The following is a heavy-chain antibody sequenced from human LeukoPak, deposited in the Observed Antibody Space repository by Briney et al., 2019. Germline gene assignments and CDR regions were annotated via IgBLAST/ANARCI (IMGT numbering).Heavy chain of an antibody. V-gene: IGHV3-21*05. CDR3: ASPYYYESSGYYYY. J-gene: IGHJ4*02. D-gene: IGHD3-22*01. Sequence: GGSLRLSCATSGFIFSTYNMNWVRQAPGKGLEWVSYISLSSTAIYYADSVRGRFTISRDNAKNSLYLQMNSLRAEDTAVYYCASPYYYESSGYYYYRGQGTLVTVSS. CDR2: ISLSSTAI. CDR1: GFIFSTYN.